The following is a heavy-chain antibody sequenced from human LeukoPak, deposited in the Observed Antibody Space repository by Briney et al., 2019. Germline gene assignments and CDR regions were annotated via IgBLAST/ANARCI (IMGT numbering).Heavy chain of an antibody. CDR1: GYTFTGYY. J-gene: IGHJ6*02. Sequence: VASVKVSCKASGYTFTGYYMHWVRQAPGQGLEWMGWINPNSGGTNYAQKFQGRVTMTRDTSISTAYMELSRLRSDETAVYYCARDLLEQWLVRDYYYGMDVWGQGTTVTVSS. D-gene: IGHD6-19*01. V-gene: IGHV1-2*02. CDR2: INPNSGGT. CDR3: ARDLLEQWLVRDYYYGMDV.